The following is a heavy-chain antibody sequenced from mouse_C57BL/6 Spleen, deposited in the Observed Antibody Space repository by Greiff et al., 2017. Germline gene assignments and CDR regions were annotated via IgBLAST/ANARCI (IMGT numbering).Heavy chain of an antibody. J-gene: IGHJ3*01. V-gene: IGHV1-80*01. CDR1: GYAFSSYW. CDR2: IYPGDGDT. D-gene: IGHD1-1*01. Sequence: QVQLQQSGAELVKPGASVKISCKASGYAFSSYWMNWVKQRPGKGLEWIGQIYPGDGDTNYNGKFKGKATLTADKSSSTAYMQLSSLTSEDSAVYFCARGITTVLPFAYWGQGTLVTVSA. CDR3: ARGITTVLPFAY.